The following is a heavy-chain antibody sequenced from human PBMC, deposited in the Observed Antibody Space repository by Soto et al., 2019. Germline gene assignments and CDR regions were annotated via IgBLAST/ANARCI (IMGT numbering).Heavy chain of an antibody. D-gene: IGHD6-6*01. CDR1: GFTFSGSV. Sequence: EVQLVESGGGLVHPGGSLKLSCAVSGFTFSGSVMHWVRQAPGKGLEWLGRIRSRDSDYATSYAESVKGRVTISRDGSKNTAYLQVTSLKIEDTALYYCTTYGNSSKGFDYWGQGTLVTVSS. J-gene: IGHJ4*02. CDR3: TTYGNSSKGFDY. CDR2: IRSRDSDYAT. V-gene: IGHV3-73*01.